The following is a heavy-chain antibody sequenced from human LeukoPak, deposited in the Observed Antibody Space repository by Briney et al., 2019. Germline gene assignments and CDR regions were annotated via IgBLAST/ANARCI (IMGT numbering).Heavy chain of an antibody. V-gene: IGHV4-59*08. CDR3: ARHSSSWSPNPDY. CDR1: GGSISSYY. Sequence: SETLSLTCTVSGGSISSYYWSWIRRPPGKGLEWIGYIYYSGSTNYNPSLKSRVTISVDTSKNQFSLKLSSVTAADTAVYYCARHSSSWSPNPDYWGQGTLVTVSS. J-gene: IGHJ4*02. D-gene: IGHD6-13*01. CDR2: IYYSGST.